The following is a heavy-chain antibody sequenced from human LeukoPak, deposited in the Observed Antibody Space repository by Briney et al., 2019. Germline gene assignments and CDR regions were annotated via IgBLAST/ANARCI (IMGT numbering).Heavy chain of an antibody. CDR3: ARGSWYSSGVWPVFDH. J-gene: IGHJ4*02. D-gene: IGHD6-19*01. Sequence: SVKVSCKASGGTFSSYAISWVRQAPGQGLEWMGGIIPIFGTANYAQKFQGRVTITTDESTSTAYMELSSLRSEDTAVYYCARGSWYSSGVWPVFDHWGQGTLITVSS. CDR1: GGTFSSYA. V-gene: IGHV1-69*05. CDR2: IIPIFGTA.